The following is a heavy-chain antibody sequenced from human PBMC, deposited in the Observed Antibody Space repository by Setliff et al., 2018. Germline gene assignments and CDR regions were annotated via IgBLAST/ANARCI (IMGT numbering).Heavy chain of an antibody. J-gene: IGHJ5*02. CDR2: ISTDGSSI. CDR1: GFTFSTYW. CDR3: ARVGSKPQLGWFDP. Sequence: GSLRLSCVTSGFTFSTYWMHWVRQAPGQGLVWVARISTDGSSITYADSVKGRFTISRDNARNTLYLQMNSLTAEDTAVYYCARVGSKPQLGWFDPWGQGTLVTV. D-gene: IGHD1-26*01. V-gene: IGHV3-74*03.